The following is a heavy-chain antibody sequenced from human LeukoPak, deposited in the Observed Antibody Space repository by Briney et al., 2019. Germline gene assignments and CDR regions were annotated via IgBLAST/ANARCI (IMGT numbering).Heavy chain of an antibody. CDR2: IKQDGSEK. J-gene: IGHJ4*02. D-gene: IGHD6-13*01. CDR1: GFTFSSYW. Sequence: GGSLRLSCAASGFTFSSYWMSWVRQATGKGLEWVANIKQDGSEKYYVDSVKGRFTISRDNAKNSLYLQMNSLRAEDTAVYYCARDRGDGYSSSWGDYWGQGTLVTVSS. V-gene: IGHV3-7*01. CDR3: ARDRGDGYSSSWGDY.